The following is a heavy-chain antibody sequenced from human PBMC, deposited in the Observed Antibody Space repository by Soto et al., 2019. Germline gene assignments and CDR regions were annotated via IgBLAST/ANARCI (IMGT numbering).Heavy chain of an antibody. CDR1: GFSLSTNGVG. D-gene: IGHD4-17*01. Sequence: QITLKESGPTLVKPTQTLTLTCTFSGFSLSTNGVGVGWIRQPPGKALEWLALIYWDDSKHYSPSLNSRLTLTKVTSRNLVVLTMTNMDPVDTATYYCAKKGAGDYIVGYWGQGTLVTVSS. CDR3: AKKGAGDYIVGY. J-gene: IGHJ4*02. CDR2: IYWDDSK. V-gene: IGHV2-5*02.